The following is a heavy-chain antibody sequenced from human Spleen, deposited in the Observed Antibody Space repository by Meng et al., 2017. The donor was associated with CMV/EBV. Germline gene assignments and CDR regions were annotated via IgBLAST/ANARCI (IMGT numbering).Heavy chain of an antibody. CDR1: GFSLSTTGMR. CDR3: ARQGGPAGGTNWVDP. Sequence: SGPTLVKPTQTLTLTCTFSGFSLSTTGMRASWIRQPPGKGLEWIGNISYSGGTYFNPALKSRVSMSVDTSKNQFSLTLTSVTAADTALYYCARQGGPAGGTNWVDPWGQGTLVTVSS. CDR2: ISYSGGT. V-gene: IGHV4-39*01. J-gene: IGHJ5*02. D-gene: IGHD1-26*01.